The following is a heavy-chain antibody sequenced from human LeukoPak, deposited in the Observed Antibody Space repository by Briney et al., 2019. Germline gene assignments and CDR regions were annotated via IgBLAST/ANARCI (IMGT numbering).Heavy chain of an antibody. CDR3: AKETGYTYNYVSDP. CDR1: GFTFSSYA. J-gene: IGHJ5*02. Sequence: GGSLRLSRAASGFTFSSYAMSWVRQAPGRGLEWVSTLSGGARSTYYADSVKGRFTISRDNSKNTLYLQMNSLRAEDTAVYYCAKETGYTYNYVSDPWPQRPLVTVSS. D-gene: IGHD5-18*01. V-gene: IGHV3-23*01. CDR2: LSGGARST.